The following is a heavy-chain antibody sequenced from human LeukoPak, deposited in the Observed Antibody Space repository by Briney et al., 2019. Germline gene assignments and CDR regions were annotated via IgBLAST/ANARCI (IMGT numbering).Heavy chain of an antibody. CDR1: GFTFSNYA. J-gene: IGHJ4*02. V-gene: IGHV3-23*01. CDR2: ISGSGGTT. CDR3: AKGNAGYCSGVSCYPFDY. Sequence: PXGSLRLSCAGSGFTFSNYAMSWVRQAPGKGLEWVSAISGSGGTTYYADSVKGRFTISRDNSKNTMSVQMDSLRAEDTAVYYCAKGNAGYCSGVSCYPFDYWGQGTLVTVSS. D-gene: IGHD2-15*01.